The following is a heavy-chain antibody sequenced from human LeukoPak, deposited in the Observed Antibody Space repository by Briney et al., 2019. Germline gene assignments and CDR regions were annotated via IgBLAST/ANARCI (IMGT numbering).Heavy chain of an antibody. CDR2: KKQDGREK. Sequence: GGSLRLSCAASGFTFSSYWMSWVRQAPGKGLEWVANKKQDGREKYYVDSVKGRFTISRDNAKNSLYLQMNSLRAEDTAVYYCAREGLYNWNPIDYWGQGTLATVSS. CDR1: GFTFSSYW. D-gene: IGHD1-20*01. J-gene: IGHJ4*02. CDR3: AREGLYNWNPIDY. V-gene: IGHV3-7*01.